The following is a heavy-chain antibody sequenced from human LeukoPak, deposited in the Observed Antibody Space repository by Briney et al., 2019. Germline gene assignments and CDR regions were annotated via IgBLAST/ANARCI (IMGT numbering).Heavy chain of an antibody. V-gene: IGHV4-59*02. D-gene: IGHD2-21*02. CDR2: IHTTGRT. Sequence: LETLSLTCSVSGGSVSSQYWSWTRQPPGTGLEWIGYIHTTGRTNYNPSLESRVTISLDTSKGQFSLKLTSVTAADTAVYYCARGVTYWGQGILVTVSS. J-gene: IGHJ4*02. CDR3: ARGVTY. CDR1: GGSVSSQY.